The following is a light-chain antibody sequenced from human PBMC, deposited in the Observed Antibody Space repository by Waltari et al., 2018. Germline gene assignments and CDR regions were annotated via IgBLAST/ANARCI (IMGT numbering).Light chain of an antibody. V-gene: IGKV3-11*01. CDR3: QQRSNWPWT. J-gene: IGKJ1*01. Sequence: EIVLTQSPATLSLSPGERATLSCRASQSVSSYLAWYQQKPDQAPRRLIYDASNRATGIPARFSGSGSGTDFTLTISSLEPEDCAVYYCQQRSNWPWTFGQGTKVEIK. CDR2: DAS. CDR1: QSVSSY.